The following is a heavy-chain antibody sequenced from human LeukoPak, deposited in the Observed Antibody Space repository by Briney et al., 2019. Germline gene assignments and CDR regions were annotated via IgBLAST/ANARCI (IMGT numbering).Heavy chain of an antibody. V-gene: IGHV3-30*18. CDR1: GFTFSSYG. CDR3: AKDHSGGGYSGSYYSGWYFDL. Sequence: GRSLRLSCAASGFTFSSYGMHWVRQAPGKGLEWVAVISYDGSNKYYADSVKGRFTISRDNSKNTLYLQMNSLRAEDTAVYYCAKDHSGGGYSGSYYSGWYFDLWGRGTLVTVSS. J-gene: IGHJ2*01. D-gene: IGHD1-26*01. CDR2: ISYDGSNK.